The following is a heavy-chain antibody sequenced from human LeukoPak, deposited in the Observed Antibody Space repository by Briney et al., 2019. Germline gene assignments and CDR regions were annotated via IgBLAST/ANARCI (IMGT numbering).Heavy chain of an antibody. V-gene: IGHV4-34*01. CDR3: ARWSGGSGSYHLGNYGMDV. CDR2: INHSGST. Sequence: SETLSLTCAVYGASFSGYYWSWIRQPPGKGLEWIGEINHSGSTNYNPSLKSRVTISVDTSKNQFSLKLSSVTAADTAVYYCARWSGGSGSYHLGNYGMDVWGKGTTVTVSS. J-gene: IGHJ6*04. D-gene: IGHD3-10*01. CDR1: GASFSGYY.